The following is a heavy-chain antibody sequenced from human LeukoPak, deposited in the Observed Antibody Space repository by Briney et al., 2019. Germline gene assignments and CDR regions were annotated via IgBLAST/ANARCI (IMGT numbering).Heavy chain of an antibody. Sequence: SETLSLTCTVSGGSISSYYWSWIRQPPGKGLEWIGYIYYSGSTNYNPSLKSRVTISVDTSKNQFSLQLRSVTAADTAVYYCAGDVMSTALDAFDVLGQGTMVTVSS. CDR3: AGDVMSTALDAFDV. V-gene: IGHV4-59*01. CDR2: IYYSGST. J-gene: IGHJ3*01. CDR1: GGSISSYY. D-gene: IGHD1-1*01.